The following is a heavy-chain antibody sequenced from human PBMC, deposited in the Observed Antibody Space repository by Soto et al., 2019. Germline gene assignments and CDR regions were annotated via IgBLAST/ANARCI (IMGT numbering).Heavy chain of an antibody. CDR1: GFTFSSYS. V-gene: IGHV3-74*01. Sequence: PGGSLRLSCAASGFTFSSYSMNWVRQAPGKGLEWVSRINSDGSSTSYADSVKGRFTISRDNAKNTLYLQMNSLRAEDTAVYYCNAVVSPIDYWGQGTLVTVSS. CDR2: INSDGSST. D-gene: IGHD2-15*01. CDR3: NAVVSPIDY. J-gene: IGHJ4*02.